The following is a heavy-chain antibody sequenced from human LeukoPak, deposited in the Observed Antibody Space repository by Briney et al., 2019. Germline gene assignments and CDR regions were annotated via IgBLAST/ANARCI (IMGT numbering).Heavy chain of an antibody. CDR3: ARGGDEVVISSYYFDY. D-gene: IGHD3-22*01. CDR1: GFTVSSNY. CDR2: IYSGGST. J-gene: IGHJ4*02. Sequence: GGSLRLSCAASGFTVSSNYMSWVRQAPGKELEWVSVIYSGGSTYYADSVKGRFTISRDNSKNTLYLQMNSLRAEDTAVYYCARGGDEVVISSYYFDYWGQGTLVTVSS. V-gene: IGHV3-66*01.